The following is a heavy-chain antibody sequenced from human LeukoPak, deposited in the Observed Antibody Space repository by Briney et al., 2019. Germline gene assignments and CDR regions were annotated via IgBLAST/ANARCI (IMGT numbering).Heavy chain of an antibody. D-gene: IGHD6-19*01. V-gene: IGHV3-30*02. CDR2: LRKDATYS. CDR1: GFPFSSYG. CDR3: ARDPISSAWDGNFDF. Sequence: GGSLRLSCAASGFPFSSYGMYWVRQTPDKGLQWVAYLRKDATYSNYADSVRGRFTISRDNSKNTLDLQMSSLRVEDTAVYYCARDPISSAWDGNFDFWGQGTLVTVSS. J-gene: IGHJ4*02.